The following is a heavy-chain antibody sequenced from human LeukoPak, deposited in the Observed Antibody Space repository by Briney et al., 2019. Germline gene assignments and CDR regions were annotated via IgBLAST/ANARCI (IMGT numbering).Heavy chain of an antibody. V-gene: IGHV3-9*01. CDR2: ISWNSASGTI. Sequence: GGSLRLSCAASGFTFDDYAMHWVRQAPGKGLEWVSGISWNSASGTISYADSVKGRFTISRDNAKNLLFLQMNSLRVEDTAVYFCARDRDYAFDYWGQGTLVTVSS. CDR3: ARDRDYAFDY. D-gene: IGHD4-17*01. J-gene: IGHJ4*02. CDR1: GFTFDDYA.